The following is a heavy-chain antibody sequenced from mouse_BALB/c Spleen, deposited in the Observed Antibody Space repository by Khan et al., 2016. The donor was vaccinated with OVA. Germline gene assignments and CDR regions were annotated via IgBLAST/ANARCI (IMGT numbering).Heavy chain of an antibody. CDR2: IYPGRGNT. CDR3: ARSGTGSFLD. J-gene: IGHJ3*01. CDR1: GYTFSDFY. D-gene: IGHD4-1*01. V-gene: IGHV1-77*01. Sequence: QVQLQQSGAELARPGASVKLSCKASGYTFSDFYINWVKQRTGQGLEWIGEIYPGRGNTYYNEKFKGKATLTADKSSSTAYMHFSSLTSEDSAVYFCARSGTGSFLDWGQGTLVTVSA.